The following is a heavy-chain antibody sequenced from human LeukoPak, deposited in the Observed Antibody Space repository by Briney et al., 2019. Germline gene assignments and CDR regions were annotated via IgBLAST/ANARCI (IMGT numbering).Heavy chain of an antibody. Sequence: PGRSLRLSCAASGFTFDDYAMHWVRHAPGKGLEWVSGISWNSGSIGYADSVKGRFTISRDNAKNSLYLQMNSLRAEDTALYYCAKDQRAAAGYYYGMDVWGQGTTVTVSS. D-gene: IGHD6-13*01. J-gene: IGHJ6*02. CDR1: GFTFDDYA. CDR2: ISWNSGSI. CDR3: AKDQRAAAGYYYGMDV. V-gene: IGHV3-9*01.